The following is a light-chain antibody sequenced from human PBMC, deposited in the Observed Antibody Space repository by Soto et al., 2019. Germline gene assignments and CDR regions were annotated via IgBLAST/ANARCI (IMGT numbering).Light chain of an antibody. J-gene: IGKJ4*01. CDR2: GAS. Sequence: EIVMTQSPATLSVSPGERATLSCRASHSVSSRLAGYQQKPGQAPRLLIYGASTRATGLPARFSGRGSGTEFTLTISSLQSEDFAVYYCQHYTNWPLTFGGGTKVEIK. CDR1: HSVSSR. V-gene: IGKV3-15*01. CDR3: QHYTNWPLT.